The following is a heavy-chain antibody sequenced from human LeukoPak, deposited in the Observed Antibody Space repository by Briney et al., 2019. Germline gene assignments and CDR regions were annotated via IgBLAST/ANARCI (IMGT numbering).Heavy chain of an antibody. CDR2: IYSGGSS. J-gene: IGHJ4*02. CDR1: GFTVSSNY. CDR3: ARGMGGYGGYDY. D-gene: IGHD5-12*01. V-gene: IGHV3-66*01. Sequence: PGRSLRLSRAASGFTVSSNYMSWVRQAPGKGLEWVSVIYSGGSSYYADSVKGRFTISRDNSKNTVYLQMNSLRVEDTAVYYCARGMGGYGGYDYWGQGTLVTVSS.